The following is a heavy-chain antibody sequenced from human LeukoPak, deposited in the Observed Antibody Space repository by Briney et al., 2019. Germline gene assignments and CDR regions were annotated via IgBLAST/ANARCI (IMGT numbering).Heavy chain of an antibody. Sequence: SETLSLTCTVSGGSISSYYWSWIRQPPGKGLEWIGYIYYSGSTNYNPSLKSRVTISVDTSKNQFSLKLSSVTAADTAVYYCATGIQGNYDFWSGSFVYYYMDVWGKGTTVTVSS. J-gene: IGHJ6*03. CDR1: GGSISSYY. CDR2: IYYSGST. D-gene: IGHD3-3*01. CDR3: ATGIQGNYDFWSGSFVYYYMDV. V-gene: IGHV4-59*01.